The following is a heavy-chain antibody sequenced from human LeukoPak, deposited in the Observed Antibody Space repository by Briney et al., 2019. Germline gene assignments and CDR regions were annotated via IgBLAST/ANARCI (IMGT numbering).Heavy chain of an antibody. Sequence: ASVKVSCKASGYTFTSYGISWVRQAPGQGLEWMGWISAYNGNTNYAQKLQGRVTMTTDTSTSTAYMELRSLRSDDTAVYYCARVRGDFGFLYWFDPWGQGTLVTVSS. V-gene: IGHV1-18*01. D-gene: IGHD3-3*01. J-gene: IGHJ5*02. CDR3: ARVRGDFGFLYWFDP. CDR1: GYTFTSYG. CDR2: ISAYNGNT.